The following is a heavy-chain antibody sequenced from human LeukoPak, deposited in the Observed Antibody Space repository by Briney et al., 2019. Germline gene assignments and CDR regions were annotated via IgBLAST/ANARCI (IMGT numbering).Heavy chain of an antibody. V-gene: IGHV1-2*02. D-gene: IGHD1-26*01. J-gene: IGHJ5*02. CDR1: GYTFTGYF. CDR2: INPNSYGT. Sequence: ASVKVSCKASGYTFTGYFIYWMRQAPGRGPEWMGWINPNSYGTNFAQKFRGRMTLTRDTSTSTVYMDPSSLTSDDTAVYYCAREMLSYSGSPINWFDPWGQGTLVTVSS. CDR3: AREMLSYSGSPINWFDP.